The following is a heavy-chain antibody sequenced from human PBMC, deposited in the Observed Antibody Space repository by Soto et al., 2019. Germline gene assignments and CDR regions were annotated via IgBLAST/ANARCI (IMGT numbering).Heavy chain of an antibody. CDR2: IGPSGGDT. J-gene: IGHJ4*02. CDR1: GFTFYSFA. V-gene: IGHV3-23*01. Sequence: PGGSLRLSCAASGFTFYSFAMAWVRQAPGKGLEWVSSIGPSGGDTSYADSVKGRFSVSRDNSKNTLYLQMNTLRVDDTAVYYCAAKIFGFRPFDYWGQGALVTVS. CDR3: AAKIFGFRPFDY. D-gene: IGHD2-15*01.